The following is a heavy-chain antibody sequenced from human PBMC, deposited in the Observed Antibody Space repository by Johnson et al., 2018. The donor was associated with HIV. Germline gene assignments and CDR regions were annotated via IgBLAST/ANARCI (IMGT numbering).Heavy chain of an antibody. CDR3: ARDTGLLWFRDFPDAFDI. CDR2: ISSSVSTI. J-gene: IGHJ3*02. V-gene: IGHV3-48*03. D-gene: IGHD3-10*01. Sequence: VQLVESGGGVVRPGGSLRLSCAASGFTFDDYGMSWVRQAPGKGLEWVSYISSSVSTIYSATPVKGRFPISRDNAKNSLYLKLNSRRAEDTAVYYCARDTGLLWFRDFPDAFDIWGQGTMVTVSS. CDR1: GFTFDDYG.